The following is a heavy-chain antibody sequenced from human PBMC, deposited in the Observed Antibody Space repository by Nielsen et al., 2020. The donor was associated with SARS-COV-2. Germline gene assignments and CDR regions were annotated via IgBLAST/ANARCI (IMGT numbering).Heavy chain of an antibody. CDR1: GFTFDDYA. CDR2: ISWNSVDI. J-gene: IGHJ5*02. D-gene: IGHD5-12*01. Sequence: SLKISCAASGFTFDDYAMHWVRQAPGKGLEWVSAISWNSVDIGYAASVKGRFTIFRDNAKKSLYLQMNSLRSEDTALYYCAKDMGSGYVHNWDLWGQGTLVIVSS. V-gene: IGHV3-9*01. CDR3: AKDMGSGYVHNWDL.